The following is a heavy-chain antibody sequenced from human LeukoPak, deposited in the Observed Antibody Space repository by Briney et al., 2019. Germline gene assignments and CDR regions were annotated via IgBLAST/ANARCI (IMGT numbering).Heavy chain of an antibody. CDR1: GGSFSGYY. Sequence: SSETLPLTCAVYGGSFSGYYWSWIRQPPGKGLEWIGEINHSGSTNYNPSLKSRVTISVDTSKNQFSLKLSSVTAADTAVYYCARDHSSGSSSWFDPWGQGTLVTVSS. D-gene: IGHD3-10*01. V-gene: IGHV4-34*01. CDR2: INHSGST. J-gene: IGHJ5*02. CDR3: ARDHSSGSSSWFDP.